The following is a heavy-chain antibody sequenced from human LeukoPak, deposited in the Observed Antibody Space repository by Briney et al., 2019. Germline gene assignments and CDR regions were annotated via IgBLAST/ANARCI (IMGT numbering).Heavy chain of an antibody. CDR1: GYTFTSYD. J-gene: IGHJ6*02. V-gene: IGHV1-8*01. CDR3: AREGCSSTSCYRHYYYYGMDV. CDR2: MNPNSGNT. Sequence: ASVKVSCKASGYTFTSYDINWVRQATGQGLEWMGWMNPNSGNTGYAQKFQGRVTMTRNTSISTAYMELSSLRSVDTAVYYCAREGCSSTSCYRHYYYYGMDVWGQGTTVTASS. D-gene: IGHD2-2*02.